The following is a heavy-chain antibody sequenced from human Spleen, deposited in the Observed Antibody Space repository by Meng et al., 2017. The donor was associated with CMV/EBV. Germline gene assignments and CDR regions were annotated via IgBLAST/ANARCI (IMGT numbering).Heavy chain of an antibody. Sequence: GSLRLSCTVSGGSISGYYWSWIRQPPGKGLEWIGYVYNRGSTNYNPSLKSRVTISLDTSKNQFSLKLTSVTAADTAVYYCARDRVFVPAIITPRGVFDIWGQGTMVTVSS. CDR2: VYNRGST. CDR3: ARDRVFVPAIITPRGVFDI. D-gene: IGHD2-2*01. CDR1: GGSISGYY. V-gene: IGHV4-59*12. J-gene: IGHJ3*02.